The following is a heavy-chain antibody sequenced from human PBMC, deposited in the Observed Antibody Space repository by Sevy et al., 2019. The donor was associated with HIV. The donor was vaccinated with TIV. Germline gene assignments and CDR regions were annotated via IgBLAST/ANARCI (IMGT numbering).Heavy chain of an antibody. D-gene: IGHD1-7*01. CDR1: GGSISSGAFY. CDR2: TDYSGSN. V-gene: IGHV4-31*03. J-gene: IGHJ4*02. CDR3: AGSTKVELLRFVS. Sequence: SETLSLTCTVSGGSISSGAFYWSWIRQHPGKGLEWIGYTDYSGSNYYSPSLKSRIIISVDTSKNQFYLKLSSMTAADTAVYYCAGSTKVELLRFVSWGQGILVTDSS.